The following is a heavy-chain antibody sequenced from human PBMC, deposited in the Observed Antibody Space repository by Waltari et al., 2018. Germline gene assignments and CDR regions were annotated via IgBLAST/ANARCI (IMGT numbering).Heavy chain of an antibody. CDR2: INPNSGGT. Sequence: QVQLVQSGAEVKKPGASVKVSCQASGYTFTGYDMHWVRQAPGQGLEWMGWINPNSGGTNYAQKFQGRVTMTRDTSISTAYMELSRLRSDDTAVYYCARGNVELWEHQWYYFDYWGQGTLVTVSS. CDR3: ARGNVELWEHQWYYFDY. V-gene: IGHV1-2*02. CDR1: GYTFTGYD. J-gene: IGHJ4*02. D-gene: IGHD1-26*01.